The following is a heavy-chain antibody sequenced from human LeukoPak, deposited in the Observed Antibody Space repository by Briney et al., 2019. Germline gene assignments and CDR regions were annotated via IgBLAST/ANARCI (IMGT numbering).Heavy chain of an antibody. CDR1: GFTLSTYG. CDR3: ARDCGGNHWYNWFDP. Sequence: PGGSLRLSCAASGFTLSTYGMHWVRQAPGKGLEWVAIISYDGTNYRYTDSVKGRFTISRDNSKNTLYLQMNSLRPEDTAVYYCARDCGGNHWYNWFDPWGQGTLVTVSS. CDR2: ISYDGTNY. D-gene: IGHD2-21*01. J-gene: IGHJ5*02. V-gene: IGHV3-30*03.